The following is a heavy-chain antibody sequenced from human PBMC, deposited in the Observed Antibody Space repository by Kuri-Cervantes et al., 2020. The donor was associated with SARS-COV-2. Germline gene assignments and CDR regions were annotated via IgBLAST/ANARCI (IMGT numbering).Heavy chain of an antibody. CDR1: RFIVSNYW. Sequence: GGSLRLSCAASRFIVSNYWMTWVRQTPGKGLEWVANIKQDGSEEYYVDSVKGRFTVSRDNAKNSLFLQMNSLRAEDTAVYYCAGASFDFWSGYYTGYYFDSWGQGALVTVSS. CDR3: AGASFDFWSGYYTGYYFDS. J-gene: IGHJ4*02. D-gene: IGHD3-3*01. V-gene: IGHV3-7*01. CDR2: IKQDGSEE.